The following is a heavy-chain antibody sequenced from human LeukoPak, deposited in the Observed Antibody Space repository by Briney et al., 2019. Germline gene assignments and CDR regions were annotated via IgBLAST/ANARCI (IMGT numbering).Heavy chain of an antibody. D-gene: IGHD2-15*01. J-gene: IGHJ5*02. CDR1: GYTFTSYY. CDR2: INPNSGGT. CDR3: AREDLTSGTRVDH. Sequence: GASVKVSCKASGYTFTSYYLHWVRQAPGQGLEWMGWINPNSGGTLYEQKFQGRVTMTRDTSISTAYMELSSLRSDDTAVFYCAREDLTSGTRVDHWGQGTLVAVSS. V-gene: IGHV1-2*02.